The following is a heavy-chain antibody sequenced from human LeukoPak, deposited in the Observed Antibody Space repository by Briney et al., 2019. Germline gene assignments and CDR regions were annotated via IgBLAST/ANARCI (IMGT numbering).Heavy chain of an antibody. J-gene: IGHJ3*02. V-gene: IGHV3-11*04. D-gene: IGHD5-24*01. CDR3: ARDADLGATITGAFDI. CDR1: KFTFSDSY. Sequence: GGSLRLSCAASKFTFSDSYMGWIRQAPGKGLEWVSYISSSGTTMYYADSVKGRFTISRDNSKNSVFLQMNSLRVEETAVYYCARDADLGATITGAFDIWGQGTMVTVSS. CDR2: ISSSGTTM.